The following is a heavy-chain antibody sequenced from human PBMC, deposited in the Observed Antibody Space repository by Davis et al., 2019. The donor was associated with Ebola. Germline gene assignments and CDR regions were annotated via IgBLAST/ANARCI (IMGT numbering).Heavy chain of an antibody. J-gene: IGHJ4*02. V-gene: IGHV1-2*02. Sequence: ASVKVSCKASGYTFNDYYIHWVRQAPGQGLEWMGWINANNGATKYAQKFQGRVTMTRETSISTAYMELIRLTSDDTALYYCVRASDPGVVFDFWGQGTLVTVSS. D-gene: IGHD2-2*01. CDR3: VRASDPGVVFDF. CDR2: INANNGAT. CDR1: GYTFNDYY.